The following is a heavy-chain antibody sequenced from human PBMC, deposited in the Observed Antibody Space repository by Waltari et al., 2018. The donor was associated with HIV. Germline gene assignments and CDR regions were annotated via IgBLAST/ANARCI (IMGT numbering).Heavy chain of an antibody. V-gene: IGHV4-34*02. CDR3: ARGPHTSIFGVVKYFQP. CDR2: VDYSGDT. Sequence: VQLQQWGTGRLMPSATLTLTCAVYGGSFNGYYWIWIRQSPGNGLEWIGEVDYSGDTNYNPSLKSRLTISVDTSKNQFSLKLTSMTTADTGLYYCARGPHTSIFGVVKYFQPWGQGTLVTVSS. J-gene: IGHJ1*01. D-gene: IGHD3-3*01. CDR1: GGSFNGYY.